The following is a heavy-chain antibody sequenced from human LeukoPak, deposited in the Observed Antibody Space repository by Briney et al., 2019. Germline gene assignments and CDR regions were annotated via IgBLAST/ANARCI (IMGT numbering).Heavy chain of an antibody. CDR1: GYTFTSYG. D-gene: IGHD5-24*01. J-gene: IGHJ3*02. CDR3: ARVRDGYNDAYDI. CDR2: ISVYNGHT. V-gene: IGHV1-18*01. Sequence: ASVKVSCKASGYTFTSYGISWVRQAPGQGLEWLGWISVYNGHTNYAQKFQGRVTMTRDTSTSTVYMELSSMKSEDTAVYYCARVRDGYNDAYDIWGQGTMVTVSS.